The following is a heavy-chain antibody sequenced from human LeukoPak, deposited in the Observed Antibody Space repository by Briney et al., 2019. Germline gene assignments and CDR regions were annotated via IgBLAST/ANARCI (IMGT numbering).Heavy chain of an antibody. CDR3: ARDSRLNYDFWSGYLALDAFDI. D-gene: IGHD3-3*01. Sequence: GRSLRLSCAASGFTFSSYAMHWVRQAPGKGLEWVAVISYDGSNKYYADSVKGRFTISRDNSKNTLYLQMNSLRAEDTAVYYCARDSRLNYDFWSGYLALDAFDIWGQGTMVTVSS. CDR2: ISYDGSNK. CDR1: GFTFSSYA. V-gene: IGHV3-30-3*01. J-gene: IGHJ3*02.